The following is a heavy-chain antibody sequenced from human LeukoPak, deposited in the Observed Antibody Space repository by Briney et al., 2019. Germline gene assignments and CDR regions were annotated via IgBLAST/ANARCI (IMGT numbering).Heavy chain of an antibody. CDR2: IYSGGST. Sequence: GGSLRLSCAASGFTVSSNYMSWVRQAPGKGLEWVSVIYSGGSTYYADSVKGRFTISRDNSKNTLYPQMNSLRAEDTAVYYCARVARGYCSGGSCYGSYYYYYYMDVWGKGTTVTVSS. CDR1: GFTVSSNY. D-gene: IGHD2-15*01. J-gene: IGHJ6*03. CDR3: ARVARGYCSGGSCYGSYYYYYYMDV. V-gene: IGHV3-53*01.